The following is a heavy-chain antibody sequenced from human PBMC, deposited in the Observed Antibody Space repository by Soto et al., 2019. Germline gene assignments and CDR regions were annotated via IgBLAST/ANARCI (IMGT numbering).Heavy chain of an antibody. CDR2: ISYDGSNK. Sequence: QVQLVESGGGVVQPGRSLRLSCAASGFTFSSYGMHWVRQAPGKGLEWVAVISYDGSNKYYADSVKGRFTISRDNSKNTLYLQMNSLRAEDTAVYYRAKDQFDYWGQGTLVTVSS. CDR1: GFTFSSYG. V-gene: IGHV3-30*18. CDR3: AKDQFDY. J-gene: IGHJ4*02.